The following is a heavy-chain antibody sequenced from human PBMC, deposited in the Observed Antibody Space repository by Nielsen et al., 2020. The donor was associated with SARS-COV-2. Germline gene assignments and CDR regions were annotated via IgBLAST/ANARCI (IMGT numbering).Heavy chain of an antibody. CDR2: ISYDGSNK. J-gene: IGHJ6*02. Sequence: GGSLRLSCAASGFTFSSYAMHWVRQAPGKGLEWLAVISYDGSNKYYADSVKGRFTISRDNSKNTLYPQMNSLRAEDTAVYYCAKGGGSTVSPHMDVWGQGTTVTVSS. D-gene: IGHD2-2*01. CDR1: GFTFSSYA. V-gene: IGHV3-30-3*01. CDR3: AKGGGSTVSPHMDV.